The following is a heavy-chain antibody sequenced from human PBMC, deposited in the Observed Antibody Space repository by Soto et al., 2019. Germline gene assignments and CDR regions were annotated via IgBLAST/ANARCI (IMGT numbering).Heavy chain of an antibody. V-gene: IGHV4-59*08. D-gene: IGHD6-25*01. CDR2: VYFSGNT. Sequence: SETLSLTCTVSGGSLSSYCWTWIRQSPGKGLEWIGYVYFSGNTNYNPSLKSRVTISIDTSNNQFSLRLASVTETDTSFYYCGSVRPSGYVLSWGPGTLVTVSS. CDR1: GGSLSSYC. CDR3: GSVRPSGYVLS. J-gene: IGHJ5*02.